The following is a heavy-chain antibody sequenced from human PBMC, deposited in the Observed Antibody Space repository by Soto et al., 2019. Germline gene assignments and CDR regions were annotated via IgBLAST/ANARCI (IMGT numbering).Heavy chain of an antibody. CDR2: INPNSGGT. CDR3: ARERDDILTGYSKSDAFDI. J-gene: IGHJ3*02. D-gene: IGHD3-9*01. CDR1: GYTFTGYY. Sequence: ASVKVSCKASGYTFTGYYMHWVRQAPGQGLEWMGWINPNSGGTNYAQKFQGWVTMTRDTSISTAYMELSRLRSDDTAVYYCARERDDILTGYSKSDAFDIWGQGTMVTVSS. V-gene: IGHV1-2*04.